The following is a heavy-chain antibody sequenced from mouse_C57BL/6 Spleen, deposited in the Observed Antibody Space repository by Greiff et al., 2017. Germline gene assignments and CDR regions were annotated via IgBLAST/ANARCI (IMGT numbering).Heavy chain of an antibody. Sequence: QVQLQQPGAELVKPGASVKMSCKASGYTFTSYWITWVKQRPGQGLEWIGDIYPGSGSTNYNEKFKSKATLTVDTSSSTSYMQLSSLTSEDSAVYYCARRVGIYYAMDYWGQGTSVTVSS. V-gene: IGHV1-55*01. CDR2: IYPGSGST. CDR3: ARRVGIYYAMDY. CDR1: GYTFTSYW. J-gene: IGHJ4*01.